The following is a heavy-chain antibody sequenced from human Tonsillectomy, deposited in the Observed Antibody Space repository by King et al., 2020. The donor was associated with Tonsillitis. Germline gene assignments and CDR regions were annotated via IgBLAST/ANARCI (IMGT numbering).Heavy chain of an antibody. Sequence: QLVQSGGGVVQPGRSLRLSCEASGFTFSTYGMHLVRQAPGKGLEWVAVISYDGSTKYYADSVKGRFTISRDNSKNTVYLQMKSLRAEDTSLYYCAKSGDSYGFDSWGQGILVTVSS. D-gene: IGHD5-18*01. CDR1: GFTFSTYG. CDR3: AKSGDSYGFDS. CDR2: ISYDGSTK. V-gene: IGHV3-30*18. J-gene: IGHJ4*02.